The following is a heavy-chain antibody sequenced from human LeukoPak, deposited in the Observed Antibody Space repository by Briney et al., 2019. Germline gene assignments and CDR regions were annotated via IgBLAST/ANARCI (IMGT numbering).Heavy chain of an antibody. CDR3: ARGLAAPDY. CDR1: EFTLNRYW. Sequence: QPGGSLRLSCAASEFTLNRYWMSWVRQAPGKGLEWVANIKKDGSEKYYVDSVKGRFTISRDNAKNSVHLQMNSLRAEDTAVYYCARGLAAPDYWGQGTLVTVSS. CDR2: IKKDGSEK. J-gene: IGHJ4*02. D-gene: IGHD6-13*01. V-gene: IGHV3-7*03.